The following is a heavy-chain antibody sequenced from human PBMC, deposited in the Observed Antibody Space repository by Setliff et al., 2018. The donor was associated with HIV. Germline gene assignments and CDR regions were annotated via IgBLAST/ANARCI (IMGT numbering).Heavy chain of an antibody. D-gene: IGHD3-22*01. J-gene: IGHJ3*02. CDR3: ARGGGYFYDNNAFDI. Sequence: SETLSLTCTVSGGSISSYYWSWIRQPAGKGLEWIGRIYTSGSTNYNPSLKSRVTMSVDSSKNQFSLKLTSVTAADTATYFCARGGGYFYDNNAFDIWGQGTVVTVSS. CDR1: GGSISSYY. V-gene: IGHV4-4*07. CDR2: IYTSGST.